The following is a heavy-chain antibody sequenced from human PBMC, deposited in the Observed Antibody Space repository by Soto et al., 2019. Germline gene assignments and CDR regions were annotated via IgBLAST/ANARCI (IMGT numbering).Heavy chain of an antibody. CDR3: AREYCSGGSCYYLDYYYMDV. D-gene: IGHD2-15*01. V-gene: IGHV3-7*01. CDR1: GFTFSTYW. CDR2: IKQDGSEK. Sequence: GGSLRLSCAASGFTFSTYWMSWVRQAPGKAPEWVANIKQDGSEKYYVDSVKGRFTISRDNAKNSIYLQMNSLRAEDTAVYYCAREYCSGGSCYYLDYYYMDVWGKGTTVTVSS. J-gene: IGHJ6*03.